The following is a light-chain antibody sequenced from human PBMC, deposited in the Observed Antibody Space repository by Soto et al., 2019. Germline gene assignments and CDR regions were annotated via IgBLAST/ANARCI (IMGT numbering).Light chain of an antibody. Sequence: QSALAQPASVSGSPGQSITISCTGTSDDVGAYNSVSWYQQLPHKAPQVILYKGTQRPSGVSSRFSGSTSGNAASLTISGLQADDQAHYFCCSYAPEGTYVFGTGTKVTVL. CDR1: SDDVGAYNS. V-gene: IGLV2-23*01. J-gene: IGLJ1*01. CDR3: CSYAPEGTYV. CDR2: KGT.